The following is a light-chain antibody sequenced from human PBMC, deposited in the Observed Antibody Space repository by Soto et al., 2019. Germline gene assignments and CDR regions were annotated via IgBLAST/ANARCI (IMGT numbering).Light chain of an antibody. CDR2: GAS. J-gene: IGKJ5*01. V-gene: IGKV3-15*01. CDR1: QSVSST. Sequence: EIVMTQSPATLSVSPGERATPTCRASQSVSSTLSWYQQKPGQAPRLLIYGASTRATGIPARFSGSGSGTEFTLTISSLEPEDFAVYYCQQRSDWPITFGQGTRLEIK. CDR3: QQRSDWPIT.